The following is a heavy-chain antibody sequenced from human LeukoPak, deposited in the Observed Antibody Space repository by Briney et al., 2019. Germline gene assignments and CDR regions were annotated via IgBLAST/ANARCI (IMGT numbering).Heavy chain of an antibody. J-gene: IGHJ4*02. CDR3: HRESGSYLQPSDY. CDR1: GFTFRTYT. CDR2: ITGNGGST. Sequence: GSLSLSCAASGFTFRTYTMTWVRQAPGKGLEWVSSITGNGGSTYYADSVKGRFTISRDNSKNTLSLQMDSLRAEDTAVYHCHRESGSYLQPSDYWGQGTLVTVSS. D-gene: IGHD1-26*01. V-gene: IGHV3-23*01.